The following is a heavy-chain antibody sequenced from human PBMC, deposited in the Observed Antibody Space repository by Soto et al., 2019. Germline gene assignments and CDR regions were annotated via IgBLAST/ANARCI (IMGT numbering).Heavy chain of an antibody. CDR3: ARDRHDVGAPNFDY. CDR1: GYTFTSYG. D-gene: IGHD1-26*01. V-gene: IGHV1-18*01. J-gene: IGHJ4*02. CDR2: ISAYNGNT. Sequence: ASVKVSCKASGYTFTSYGISWVRQAPGQGIEWMGWISAYNGNTNYAQKLQGRVTMTTDTSTSTAYMELRSLRSDDTAVYYCARDRHDVGAPNFDYWGQGTLVTVSS.